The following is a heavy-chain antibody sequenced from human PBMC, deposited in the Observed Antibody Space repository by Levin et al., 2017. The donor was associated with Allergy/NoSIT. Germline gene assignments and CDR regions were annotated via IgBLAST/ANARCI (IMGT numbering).Heavy chain of an antibody. CDR3: ARGGSGWFH. CDR2: IKEDGSEQ. D-gene: IGHD6-19*01. CDR1: GFTFSSNW. J-gene: IGHJ4*02. V-gene: IGHV3-7*01. Sequence: GESLKISCTASGFTFSSNWMNWVRKAPGKGLEWVARIKEDGSEQYYVDSVKGRFTISRDNAKSSLYLEMNSLRGDDTAMYYCARGGSGWFHWGQGTLVSVSS.